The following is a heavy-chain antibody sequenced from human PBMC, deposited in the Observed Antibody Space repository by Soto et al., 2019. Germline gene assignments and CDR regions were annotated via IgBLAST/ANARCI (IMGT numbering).Heavy chain of an antibody. CDR3: ARLVVGATLDY. Sequence: QVHLRESGPGLLEPSETLSLTCTVSGHSVSSDGYCWTWVRQPPGKGLEWIAYISYTGDTNYNPSLKSEVTISVHTSRKQFSLKVRSVSAADTAMYFCARLVVGATLDYWGKGPLSTVSS. CDR1: GHSVSSDGYC. D-gene: IGHD1-26*01. J-gene: IGHJ4*02. V-gene: IGHV4-61*08. CDR2: ISYTGDT.